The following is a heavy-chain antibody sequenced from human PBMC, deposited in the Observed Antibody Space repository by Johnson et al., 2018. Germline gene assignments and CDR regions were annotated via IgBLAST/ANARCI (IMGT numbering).Heavy chain of an antibody. D-gene: IGHD2-15*01. Sequence: QWVRQARGQRLEWIGWIVVGSGNTNYAQKFQERVTITRDMSTSTAYMELSSLRSEDTAVYYCAQDAKSCSGGTCYHIYYMDVWGKGTTVTVSS. CDR2: IVVGSGNT. V-gene: IGHV1-58*01. CDR3: AQDAKSCSGGTCYHIYYMDV. J-gene: IGHJ6*03.